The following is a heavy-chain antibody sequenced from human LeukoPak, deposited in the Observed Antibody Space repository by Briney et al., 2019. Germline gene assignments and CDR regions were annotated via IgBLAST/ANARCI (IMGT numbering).Heavy chain of an antibody. CDR3: ARDQYLDC. J-gene: IGHJ4*02. Sequence: PGGSLRLSCAASGFTFTDYYKSWIRQVPGKGLEWVSSISRGGNSIYYADSVRGRFTISRDNAQNSLYLQINSLRAEDTALYYCARDQYLDCRGQGTLLTVSS. CDR2: ISRGGNSI. CDR1: GFTFTDYY. V-gene: IGHV3-11*01.